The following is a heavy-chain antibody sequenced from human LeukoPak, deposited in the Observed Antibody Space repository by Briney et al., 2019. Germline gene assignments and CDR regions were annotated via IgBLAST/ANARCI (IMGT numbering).Heavy chain of an antibody. V-gene: IGHV3-30*18. CDR2: ISYDGSNK. CDR3: AKDRDQLWLHQDFDY. Sequence: GGSLRLSCAASGFTFSSYGMHWVRQAPGKGLEWVAVISYDGSNKYYADSVKGRFTISRDNSKNTLYLQMNSLRAEDTAVYYCAKDRDQLWLHQDFDYWGQGSLVTVCS. J-gene: IGHJ4*02. CDR1: GFTFSSYG. D-gene: IGHD5-18*01.